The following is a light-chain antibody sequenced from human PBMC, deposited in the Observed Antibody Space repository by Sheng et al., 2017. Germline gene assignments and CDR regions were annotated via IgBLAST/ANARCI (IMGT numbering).Light chain of an antibody. CDR3: QVWDSINDHVV. Sequence: SYVLTQPPSVSVAPGQTARITCGGNNIASKNVHWYQQRPGQAPVXVISDDSDRPSGIPERFSGSNSGNTATLIVTRVEAGDEADYYCQVWDSINDHVVFGGGTKLTVL. CDR2: DDS. CDR1: NIASKN. V-gene: IGLV3-21*02. J-gene: IGLJ3*02.